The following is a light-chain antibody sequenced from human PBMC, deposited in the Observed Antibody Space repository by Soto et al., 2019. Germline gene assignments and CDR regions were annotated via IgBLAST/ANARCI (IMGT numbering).Light chain of an antibody. CDR3: KQSYSTPTWT. CDR1: QSISSY. CDR2: AAS. V-gene: IGKV1-39*01. J-gene: IGKJ1*01. Sequence: DIQMTQSPSSLSASVGDRVTITCRASQSISSYLNLYQQKPGKAPKLLIYAASSLQSGVPSRFSGSGSGTDFTLTISSLQPEDFATYYCKQSYSTPTWTFGLGTKVEIK.